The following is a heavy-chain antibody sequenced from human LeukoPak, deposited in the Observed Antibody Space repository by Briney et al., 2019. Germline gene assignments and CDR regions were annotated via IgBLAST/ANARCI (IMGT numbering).Heavy chain of an antibody. Sequence: SETLSLTCTVSGGSISSGGYYWSWIRQHPGKGLEWIGYIYYSGSTYYNPSLKSRVTISVDTSKNQFSLKLSSMTAADTAVYYCAREWRYCSSTSCFVWFDPWGQGTLVTVSS. J-gene: IGHJ5*02. CDR1: GGSISSGGYY. V-gene: IGHV4-31*03. D-gene: IGHD2-2*01. CDR2: IYYSGST. CDR3: AREWRYCSSTSCFVWFDP.